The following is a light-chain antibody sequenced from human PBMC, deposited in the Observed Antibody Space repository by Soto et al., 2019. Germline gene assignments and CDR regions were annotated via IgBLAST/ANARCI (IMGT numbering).Light chain of an antibody. CDR1: SGHSNYA. CDR3: QTWDTGIWV. Sequence: QPVLTQSPSASASLGASVKLTCTLSSGHSNYAIAWHQQQPEKGPRYLMKVNSDGSHNKGDGIPDRFSGSSSGAERYLTISSLQSEDEADYYCQTWDTGIWVFGGGTKLTVL. V-gene: IGLV4-69*01. CDR2: VNSDGSH. J-gene: IGLJ3*02.